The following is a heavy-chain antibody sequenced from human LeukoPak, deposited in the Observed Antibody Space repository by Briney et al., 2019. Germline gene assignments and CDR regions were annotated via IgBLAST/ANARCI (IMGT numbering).Heavy chain of an antibody. V-gene: IGHV4-38-2*01. CDR3: ARTPIVVVVAATLFDY. CDR1: GYSISSGYY. J-gene: IGHJ4*02. CDR2: IYYSGST. Sequence: SETLSLTCAVSGYSISSGYYWGWIRQPPGKGLEWIGSIYYSGSTYYNPSLKSRVTISVDTSKNQFSLKLSSVTAADTAVYYCARTPIVVVVAATLFDYWGQGTLVTVSS. D-gene: IGHD2-15*01.